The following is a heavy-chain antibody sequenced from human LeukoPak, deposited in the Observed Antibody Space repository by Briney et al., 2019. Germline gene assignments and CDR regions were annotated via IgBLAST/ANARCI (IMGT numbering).Heavy chain of an antibody. J-gene: IGHJ3*02. V-gene: IGHV4-34*01. Sequence: SETLSLTCAVYGGSSSGYYWSWIRQPPGKGLEWIGEINHSGSTNYNPSLKSRVTISVDTSKNQFSLKLSSVTAADTAVYYCARGKRYYYDSSGYYRDAFDIWGQGTMVTVSS. D-gene: IGHD3-22*01. CDR1: GGSSSGYY. CDR3: ARGKRYYYDSSGYYRDAFDI. CDR2: INHSGST.